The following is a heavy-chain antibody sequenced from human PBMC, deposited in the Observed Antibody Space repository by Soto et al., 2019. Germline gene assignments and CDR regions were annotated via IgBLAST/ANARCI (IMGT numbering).Heavy chain of an antibody. CDR3: AKNRGHYGSGSSYFDY. D-gene: IGHD3-10*01. J-gene: IGHJ4*02. CDR1: GFTFSSYG. V-gene: IGHV3-33*06. CDR2: IWSDGSNK. Sequence: QVQLVESGGGVVQPGRSLRPSCAASGFTFSSYGMHWVRQAPGKGLEWVAVIWSDGSNKYYEDSVKGRFTISRDNSENTLYLQMNSLRAEDTAVYYCAKNRGHYGSGSSYFDYWGQGTLVTVSS.